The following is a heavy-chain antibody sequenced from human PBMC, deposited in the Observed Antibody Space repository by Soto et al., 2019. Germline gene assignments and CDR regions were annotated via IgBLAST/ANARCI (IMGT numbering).Heavy chain of an antibody. CDR2: IIPIFGTA. J-gene: IGHJ6*02. CDR1: GGTFSSYA. CDR3: ARGQVTMVRGYYNYYGMDV. V-gene: IGHV1-69*01. Sequence: ASVKVSCKASGGTFSSYAISWVRQAPGQGLEWMGGIIPIFGTANYAQKFQGRVTITADESTSTAYMELSSLRSEDTAVYDCARGQVTMVRGYYNYYGMDVWGQGTTVTV. D-gene: IGHD3-10*01.